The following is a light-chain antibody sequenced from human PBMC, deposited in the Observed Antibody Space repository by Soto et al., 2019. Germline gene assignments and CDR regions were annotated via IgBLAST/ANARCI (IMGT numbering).Light chain of an antibody. V-gene: IGLV2-23*01. Sequence: QSVLTQPASVSGSPGQSITISCTGTSSDVGSYNFVSWFQQHPGKVPKLIIYEDTERPSGVSNRFSASKSGNTASLTISGLQPEDEADYYCCSYAGPSTIFGGGTKLTVL. CDR2: EDT. CDR1: SSDVGSYNF. CDR3: CSYAGPSTI. J-gene: IGLJ2*01.